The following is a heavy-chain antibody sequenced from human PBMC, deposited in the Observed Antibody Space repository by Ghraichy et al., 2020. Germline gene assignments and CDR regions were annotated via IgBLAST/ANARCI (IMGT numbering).Heavy chain of an antibody. D-gene: IGHD4-17*01. CDR3: AKDKPMTTVTRGVFDF. J-gene: IGHJ3*01. V-gene: IGHV3-23*01. CDR1: GFTFSSYA. CDR2: ISGSGCST. Sequence: GESLNISCAASGFTFSSYAMSWVRQAPGKGLEWVSAISGSGCSTYYADSVKGRFTISRDNSKNTLDLQMNSLRVEDTAVYYCAKDKPMTTVTRGVFDFWGQGTMVTVSS.